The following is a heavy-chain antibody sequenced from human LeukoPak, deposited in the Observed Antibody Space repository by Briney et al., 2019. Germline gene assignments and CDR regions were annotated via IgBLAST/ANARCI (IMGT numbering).Heavy chain of an antibody. J-gene: IGHJ4*02. V-gene: IGHV3-9*03. D-gene: IGHD3-22*01. CDR2: ISWNSGSM. CDR1: GFTFDDYA. CDR3: AKSSGYYFYYFEY. Sequence: GGSLRLSCAASGFTFDDYAMHWVRQAPGKGLEWVSGISWNSGSMGYADSVKGRFTISRDNAKNSLYLQMNSLRAEDMALYYCAKSSGYYFYYFEYWGQGTLVTVSS.